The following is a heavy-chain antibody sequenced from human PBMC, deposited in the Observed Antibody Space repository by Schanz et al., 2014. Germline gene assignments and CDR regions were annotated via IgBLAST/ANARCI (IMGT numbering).Heavy chain of an antibody. CDR3: ARGGGAAAST. CDR1: GFTFDNYA. J-gene: IGHJ5*02. D-gene: IGHD6-13*01. V-gene: IGHV3-9*01. Sequence: EVQLVESGGGLVQPGRSLRLSCAASGFTFDNYAMHWVRQAPGKGLEWVSSISWNSGSVAYADSVKGRFTISRDDAKNSLYLQMNSLRAEDTALYYCARGGGAAASTWGQGTLVTVSS. CDR2: ISWNSGSV.